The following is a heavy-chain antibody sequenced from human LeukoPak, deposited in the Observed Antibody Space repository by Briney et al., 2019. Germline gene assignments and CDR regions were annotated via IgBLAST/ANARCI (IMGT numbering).Heavy chain of an antibody. CDR2: IYSSGST. Sequence: SETLSLTCTVSGGLISSGSYYWSWIRQPAGKGLEWIGRIYSSGSTNYNPALRSRLTISVDTSKNQFSLKLSSVTAADTAVYYCARERWDRGSGWRRNYYYYMDVWGKGTTVTVSS. CDR3: ARERWDRGSGWRRNYYYYMDV. J-gene: IGHJ6*03. D-gene: IGHD6-19*01. CDR1: GGLISSGSYY. V-gene: IGHV4-61*02.